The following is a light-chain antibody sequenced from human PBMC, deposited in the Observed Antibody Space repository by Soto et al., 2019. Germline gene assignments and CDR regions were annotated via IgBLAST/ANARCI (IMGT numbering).Light chain of an antibody. CDR3: QQCRDVPLT. V-gene: IGKV1-33*01. CDR1: QDVGTC. Sequence: DIQMTQSPSSLSASVGDRVTITCQASQDVGTCLNWYQQRPGRAPKFLIQDASNLETGVPSRFSGSGSGTHVSFTITSLQPEDIATYYCQQCRDVPLTFGGGTKVEIK. J-gene: IGKJ4*01. CDR2: DAS.